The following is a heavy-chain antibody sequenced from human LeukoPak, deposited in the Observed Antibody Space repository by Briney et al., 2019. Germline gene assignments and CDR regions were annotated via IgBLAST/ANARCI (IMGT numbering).Heavy chain of an antibody. CDR2: IYGGGDT. J-gene: IGHJ4*02. Sequence: PGGSLRLSCAASGFTVNNNYVNWVRQAPGKGLEWVSIIYGGGDTSYEDSVKGRFTISRDNSKNTVYLQMNSLRAEDTAVYYCAKESGYYHYWGQGTLVTVSS. CDR1: GFTVNNNY. V-gene: IGHV3-53*01. CDR3: AKESGYYHY. D-gene: IGHD3-3*01.